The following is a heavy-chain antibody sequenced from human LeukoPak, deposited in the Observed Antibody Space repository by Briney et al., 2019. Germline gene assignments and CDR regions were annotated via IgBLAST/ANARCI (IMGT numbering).Heavy chain of an antibody. V-gene: IGHV4-59*08. J-gene: IGHJ4*02. CDR1: GGSISGYY. Sequence: PSETLSLTCNVSGGSISGYYWSWIRQPPGKGLEWIGYNHYSGSTNYNPSLKSRVTISVDTSKNQVSLKLSSVTAADTAVYYCARRATSMVPNYLDYWGQGTLVTVSS. CDR3: ARRATSMVPNYLDY. CDR2: NHYSGST. D-gene: IGHD3-10*01.